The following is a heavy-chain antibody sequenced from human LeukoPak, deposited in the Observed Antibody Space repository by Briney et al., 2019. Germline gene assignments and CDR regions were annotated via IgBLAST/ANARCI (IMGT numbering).Heavy chain of an antibody. CDR1: GASISTSGHY. D-gene: IGHD3-22*01. Sequence: SETLSLTCSVSGASISTSGHYWSWIRQHPVKGLDWIGYIYYSGDTHYNASLRSRVSISVDTSQSQFSLKLSSVTAADTAVYYCARVLNYYDNSGYFYFFDYWGQGTPVTVSS. CDR3: ARVLNYYDNSGYFYFFDY. J-gene: IGHJ4*02. CDR2: IYYSGDT. V-gene: IGHV4-31*03.